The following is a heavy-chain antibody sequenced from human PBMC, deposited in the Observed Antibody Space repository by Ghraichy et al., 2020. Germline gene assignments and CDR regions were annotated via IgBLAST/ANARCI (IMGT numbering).Heavy chain of an antibody. D-gene: IGHD6-13*01. CDR2: ISGSGGST. V-gene: IGHV3-23*01. Sequence: GSLRLSCAASGFTFSSYAMSWVRQAPGKGLEWVSAISGSGGSTYYADSVKGRFTISRDNSKNTLYLQMNSLRAEDTAVYYCAKSPQRYPAAGNDYWGQGTLVTVSS. CDR3: AKSPQRYPAAGNDY. CDR1: GFTFSSYA. J-gene: IGHJ4*02.